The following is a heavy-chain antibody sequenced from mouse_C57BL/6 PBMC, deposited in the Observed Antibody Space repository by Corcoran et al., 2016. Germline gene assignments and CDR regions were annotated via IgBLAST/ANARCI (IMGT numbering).Heavy chain of an antibody. J-gene: IGHJ4*01. CDR1: GFTVSSNY. CDR2: TTPDGSGK. V-gene: IGHV5-12*03. CDR3: ASRGPDY. Sequence: EVQLVESGGGLVQPGGSLRLSCAASGFTVSSNYMSWVRQAPGKGLEWVANTTPDGSGKQYVDSEKGRCTISRDNAQKSVFLKMNSLRAEDTALYYCASRGPDYWGQGTLVTVSS.